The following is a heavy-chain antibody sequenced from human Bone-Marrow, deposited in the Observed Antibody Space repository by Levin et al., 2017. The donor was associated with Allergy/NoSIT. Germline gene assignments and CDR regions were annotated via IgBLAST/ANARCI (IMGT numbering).Heavy chain of an antibody. Sequence: SQTLSLTCTVSGGSISSYNWIWIRQPPGKGLEWIGHIYYSGSANYKPSLKSRVTISMHTSENRFSLQLTSVTAADTAVYYCARVGSGWESFDIWGQGTMVSVSS. CDR3: ARVGSGWESFDI. CDR1: GGSISSYN. D-gene: IGHD6-19*01. CDR2: IYYSGSA. V-gene: IGHV4-59*01. J-gene: IGHJ3*02.